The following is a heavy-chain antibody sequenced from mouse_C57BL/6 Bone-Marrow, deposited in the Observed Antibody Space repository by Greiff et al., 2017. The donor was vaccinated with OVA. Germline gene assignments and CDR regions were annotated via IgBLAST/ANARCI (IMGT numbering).Heavy chain of an antibody. D-gene: IGHD2-1*01. Sequence: QVQLQQSGAELAKPGASVKLSCKASGYTFTSYWMHWVKQRPGQGLEWIGYINPSSGYTKYNQKFKDKATLTADKSSSTAYMQLSSLTYEDSAVYYCASYDGNPYYAMDYWGQGTSVTVSS. V-gene: IGHV1-7*01. CDR1: GYTFTSYW. J-gene: IGHJ4*01. CDR3: ASYDGNPYYAMDY. CDR2: INPSSGYT.